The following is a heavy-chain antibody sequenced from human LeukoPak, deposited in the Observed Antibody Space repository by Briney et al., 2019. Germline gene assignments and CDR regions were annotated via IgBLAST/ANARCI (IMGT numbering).Heavy chain of an antibody. CDR1: GGSFSGYY. J-gene: IGHJ5*02. CDR2: INHSGST. V-gene: IGHV4-34*01. D-gene: IGHD3-10*01. CDR3: ARSRLVNRSGSILNWFDP. Sequence: PSETLSLTCAVYGGSFSGYYWSWIRQPPGKGLEWIGEINHSGSTNYNPSLKSRVTISVDTSKNQFSLKLSSVTAADTAVYYCARSRLVNRSGSILNWFDPWGQGTLVTVSS.